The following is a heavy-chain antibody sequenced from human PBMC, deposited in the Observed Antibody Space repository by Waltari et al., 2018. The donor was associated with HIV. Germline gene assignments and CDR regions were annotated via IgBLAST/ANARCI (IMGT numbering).Heavy chain of an antibody. Sequence: EVQLVETGGGWIQPGGSLRLSCAASGFTVSSTYLSWVRQAPGKGLDWVSVIYSGGSTYYADSVKGRFTISRDNSKNTLYLQMNSLRAEDTAVYYCARNTYGSGSDLDYYGMDVWGQGTTVTVSS. J-gene: IGHJ6*02. CDR3: ARNTYGSGSDLDYYGMDV. D-gene: IGHD3-10*01. CDR2: IYSGGST. V-gene: IGHV3-53*02. CDR1: GFTVSSTY.